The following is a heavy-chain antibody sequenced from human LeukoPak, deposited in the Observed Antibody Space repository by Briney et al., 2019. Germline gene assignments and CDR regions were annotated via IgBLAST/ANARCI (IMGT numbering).Heavy chain of an antibody. D-gene: IGHD2-21*01. J-gene: IGHJ4*02. CDR2: INRDGTEK. CDR1: GFNFSDSR. CDR3: VRGDWYFES. Sequence: GGSLRLSCATSGFNFSDSRMTWVRQAPGKGLQWVANINRDGTEKHFLDSIEGRFTISRDNRKKSLHLQMNSLRPQDTAVYFCVRGDWYFESWGQGTLVTVSS. V-gene: IGHV3-7*04.